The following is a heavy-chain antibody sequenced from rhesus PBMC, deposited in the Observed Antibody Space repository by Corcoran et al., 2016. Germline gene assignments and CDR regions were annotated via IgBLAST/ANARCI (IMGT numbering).Heavy chain of an antibody. CDR3: ASGLNYGAPNFGLDS. CDR2: IVG. D-gene: IGHD1-26*01. Sequence: QVQLKESGPGLVKPSETLSLTCTVSGDSIISGYAWSWIRHPPGKGLEWIGYIVGYINPPPKGRVTISKDTSKNQFSLSLASVTAADTAVYYCASGLNYGAPNFGLDSWGQGVVVTVSS. CDR1: GDSIISGYA. V-gene: IGHV4-127*01. J-gene: IGHJ6*01.